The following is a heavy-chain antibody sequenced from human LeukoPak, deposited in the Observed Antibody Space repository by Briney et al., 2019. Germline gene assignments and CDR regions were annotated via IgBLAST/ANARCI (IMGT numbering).Heavy chain of an antibody. CDR1: GGTFSSYA. D-gene: IGHD3-10*01. CDR2: IIPILGIA. J-gene: IGHJ4*02. V-gene: IGHV1-69*04. CDR3: AREDTMVRGVIISGDY. Sequence: SVKVSCKASGGTFSSYAISWVRQAPGQGLEWMGRIIPILGIANYAQKFQGRVTITADKSTSTAYMELSSLRSEDTAVYYCAREDTMVRGVIISGDYWGQGTLVTVSS.